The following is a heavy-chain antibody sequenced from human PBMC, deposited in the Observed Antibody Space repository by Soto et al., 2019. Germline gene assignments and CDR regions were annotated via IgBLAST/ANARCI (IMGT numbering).Heavy chain of an antibody. J-gene: IGHJ4*02. Sequence: QVQLQESGPGLVKPSETLSLTCAFSGDSISRYYCMWIRQPPGKGLESIGYLYYGRSANYNPSLKSRVTLSVDTSTNQCSLTLSSMTAADAAVYYCALRSMAVVPEYWGQGTLVTVSS. CDR2: LYYGRSA. CDR3: ALRSMAVVPEY. V-gene: IGHV4-59*01. D-gene: IGHD3-22*01. CDR1: GDSISRYY.